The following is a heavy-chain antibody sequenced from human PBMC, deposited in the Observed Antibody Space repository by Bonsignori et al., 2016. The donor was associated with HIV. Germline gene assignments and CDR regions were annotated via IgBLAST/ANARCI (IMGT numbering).Heavy chain of an antibody. D-gene: IGHD6-13*01. J-gene: IGHJ4*02. CDR2: TFHGGNK. Sequence: QVQLQESGQGLVKPSETLSLTCVVSGFSISSSGYYWGWIRQPPGKGLEWVGSTFHGGNKYYNPALKSRATISLDTSKNQMSLRLKSVTAADTAVYYCARDRGGAADDYWGRGTLVTVFS. CDR1: GFSISSSGYY. V-gene: IGHV4-38-2*02. CDR3: ARDRGGAADDY.